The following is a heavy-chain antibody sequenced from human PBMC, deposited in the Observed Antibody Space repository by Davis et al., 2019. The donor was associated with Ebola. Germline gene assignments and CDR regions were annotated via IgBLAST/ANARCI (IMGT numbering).Heavy chain of an antibody. V-gene: IGHV5-51*01. J-gene: IGHJ5*02. Sequence: KVSCKGSGYSFTSYWIGWVRQMPGKGLEWMGIIYPGDSDTRYSPSFQGQVTISADKSISTAYLQWSSLKASDTAMYYCARGGSSSWMTSWFDPWGQGTLVTVSS. CDR3: ARGGSSSWMTSWFDP. CDR2: IYPGDSDT. CDR1: GYSFTSYW. D-gene: IGHD6-13*01.